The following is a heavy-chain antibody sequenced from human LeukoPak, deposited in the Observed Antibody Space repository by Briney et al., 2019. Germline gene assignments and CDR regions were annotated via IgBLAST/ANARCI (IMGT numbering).Heavy chain of an antibody. V-gene: IGHV3-7*03. CDR2: IKQDGSQK. Sequence: GGSLRLSCAASGFIFSKYWMSWVRQAPGKGLEWVANIKQDGSQKYYVDSVKGRFTISRDNAKNSLYLQMNSLRAEDTAVYYCARVEGPWGQGTLVTVSS. J-gene: IGHJ4*02. CDR3: ARVEGP. CDR1: GFIFSKYW.